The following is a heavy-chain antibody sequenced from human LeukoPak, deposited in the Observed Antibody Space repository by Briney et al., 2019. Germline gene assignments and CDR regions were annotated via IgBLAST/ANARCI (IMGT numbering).Heavy chain of an antibody. CDR3: GKDFYSGSWYPVYMDV. V-gene: IGHV3-21*04. Sequence: GGSLRLSCAASGFRFRSYSMNWVRQAPGKGLEWVSSISTISNYIYYGDSLKGRFTISRDNSKNTLYLQMNSLRAEDTAVYYCGKDFYSGSWYPVYMDVWGKGTTVTVSS. CDR1: GFRFRSYS. D-gene: IGHD6-13*01. CDR2: ISTISNYI. J-gene: IGHJ6*03.